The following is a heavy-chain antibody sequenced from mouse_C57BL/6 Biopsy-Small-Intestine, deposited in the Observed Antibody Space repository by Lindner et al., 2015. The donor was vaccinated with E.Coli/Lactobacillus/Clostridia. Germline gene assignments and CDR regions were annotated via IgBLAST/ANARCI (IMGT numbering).Heavy chain of an antibody. CDR1: GYSFTGYY. Sequence: VQLQESGPELVKPGASVKISCKASGYSFTGYYMNWVKQSPEKSLEWIGEINPSTGGTSYNQKFKGKATLTVGKYSSTAYMQLKSLTSEDSAVYYCARSYYDNLDYWGQGTTLTVSS. V-gene: IGHV1-42*01. J-gene: IGHJ2*01. D-gene: IGHD2-10*01. CDR3: ARSYYDNLDY. CDR2: INPSTGGT.